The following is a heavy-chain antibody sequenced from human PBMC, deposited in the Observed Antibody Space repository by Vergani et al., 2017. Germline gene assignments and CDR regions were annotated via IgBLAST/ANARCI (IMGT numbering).Heavy chain of an antibody. CDR1: GFTFGDYA. V-gene: IGHV3-9*01. D-gene: IGHD2-2*01. Sequence: EVQLVESGGGLVQPGRSLRLSCAVSGFTFGDYAMHGVRQAPGKGREWVSGISWNSGSIGYADSVKGRFPISRDNAKNSLYLQMNSLRAEDTALYYCAKVTHYCSSTSCYFSYWGQGTLVTVSS. J-gene: IGHJ4*02. CDR3: AKVTHYCSSTSCYFSY. CDR2: ISWNSGSI.